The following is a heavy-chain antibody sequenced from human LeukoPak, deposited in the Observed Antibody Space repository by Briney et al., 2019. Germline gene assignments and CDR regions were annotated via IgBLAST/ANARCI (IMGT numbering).Heavy chain of an antibody. CDR3: ARDLESGPPEALFDY. Sequence: RTSETLSLTCAVYGGSFSGYYWSWIRQPPGKGLEWIGEINHSGSTNYNPSLKSRVTISVDTSKNQFSLKLSSVTAADTAVYYCARDLESGPPEALFDYWGQGTLVTVSS. D-gene: IGHD3-10*01. V-gene: IGHV4-34*01. CDR1: GGSFSGYY. J-gene: IGHJ4*02. CDR2: INHSGST.